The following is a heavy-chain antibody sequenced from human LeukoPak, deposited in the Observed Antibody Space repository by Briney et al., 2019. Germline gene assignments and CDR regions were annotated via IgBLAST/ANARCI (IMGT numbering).Heavy chain of an antibody. Sequence: GGSLRLSCAASGFTFSDYYMSWIRLAPGKGLEWVSYISSSGSTIYYADSVKGRFTISRDNAKNSLYLQMNSLRAEDTAVYYCARRYSSSWYTDYWGQGTLVTVSS. CDR2: ISSSGSTI. V-gene: IGHV3-11*01. CDR1: GFTFSDYY. CDR3: ARRYSSSWYTDY. D-gene: IGHD6-13*01. J-gene: IGHJ4*02.